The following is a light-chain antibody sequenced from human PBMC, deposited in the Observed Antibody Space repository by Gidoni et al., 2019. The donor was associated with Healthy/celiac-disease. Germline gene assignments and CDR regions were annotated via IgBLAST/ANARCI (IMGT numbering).Light chain of an antibody. Sequence: DIQMTQSPSTLSASVGDRVTITCRASQSISSWLAWYQQKPGKAPKLLIYKASSLESGVPSRFSGSGSGTEFTLTISSLQPDDFATYYCQQYNSYSTWTXXXGTXVEIK. CDR1: QSISSW. CDR3: QQYNSYSTWT. CDR2: KAS. J-gene: IGKJ1*01. V-gene: IGKV1-5*03.